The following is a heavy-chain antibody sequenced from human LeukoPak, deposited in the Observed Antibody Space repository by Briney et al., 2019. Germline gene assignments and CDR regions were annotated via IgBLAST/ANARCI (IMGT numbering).Heavy chain of an antibody. CDR1: GGSISSYY. D-gene: IGHD6-13*01. V-gene: IGHV4-59*01. J-gene: IGHJ4*02. CDR2: IYYSGST. Sequence: SETLSLTCPVSGGSISSYYWSWIRQPPGKGLEWIGYIYYSGSTNYNPSLKSRVTISVDTSKNQFSLKLSSVTAADTAVYYCARDIPVGSSWYFDYWGQGTLVTVSS. CDR3: ARDIPVGSSWYFDY.